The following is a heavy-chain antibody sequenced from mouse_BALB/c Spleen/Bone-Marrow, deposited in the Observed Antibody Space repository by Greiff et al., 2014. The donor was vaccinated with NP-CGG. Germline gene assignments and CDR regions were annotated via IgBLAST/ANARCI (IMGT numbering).Heavy chain of an antibody. CDR2: INPNNGGT. D-gene: IGHD1-2*01. J-gene: IGHJ3*01. CDR3: AIITTATGAY. CDR1: GYTFTDYN. Sequence: VQLQQSGPELVKPGASAKIPCKASGYTFTDYNMDWVKQSHGKSLEWIGDINPNNGGTIYNQKFKGKATLTVDKSSSTAYMELRSLTSEDTAVYYCAIITTATGAYWGQGTLVTVSA. V-gene: IGHV1-18*01.